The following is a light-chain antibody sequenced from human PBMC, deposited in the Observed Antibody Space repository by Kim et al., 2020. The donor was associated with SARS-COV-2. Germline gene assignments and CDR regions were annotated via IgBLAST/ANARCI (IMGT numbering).Light chain of an antibody. CDR3: QSYDSSLSGSVV. CDR1: NSNIGASYE. CDR2: GNR. V-gene: IGLV1-40*01. Sequence: VNHPWTGGNSNIGASYEVNWDQPLPGTAPQPPLFGNRHPPSGVPYRFSCLQVGTPAFPAITGLQAEDEADYYCQSYDSSLSGSVVFGGGTKLTVL. J-gene: IGLJ2*01.